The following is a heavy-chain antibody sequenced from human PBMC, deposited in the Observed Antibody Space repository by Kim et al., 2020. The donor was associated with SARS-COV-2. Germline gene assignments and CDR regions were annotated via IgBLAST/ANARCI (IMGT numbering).Heavy chain of an antibody. J-gene: IGHJ5*02. V-gene: IGHV3-33*01. CDR1: GFTFSSYG. CDR2: IWYDGSNK. CDR3: ARGASGRFLEEGANWFDP. D-gene: IGHD3-3*01. Sequence: GGSLRLSCAASGFTFSSYGMHWVRQAPGKGLEWVAVIWYDGSNKYYADSVKGRFTISRDNSKNTLYLQMNSLRAEDTAVYYCARGASGRFLEEGANWFDPWGQGTLVTVSS.